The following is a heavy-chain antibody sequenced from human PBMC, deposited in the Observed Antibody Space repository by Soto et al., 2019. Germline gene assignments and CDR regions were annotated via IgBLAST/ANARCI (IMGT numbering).Heavy chain of an antibody. D-gene: IGHD2-2*01. CDR1: GGSISSSSYY. CDR3: ARQYPRFDY. CDR2: IYYSGST. V-gene: IGHV4-39*01. Sequence: SETLSLTCTVSGGSISSSSYYWGWIRQPPGKGLEWIGSIYYSGSTYYNPSLKSRVTISVDTSKNQFSLKLSSVTAADTAVYYCARQYPRFDYWGQGTLVTVSS. J-gene: IGHJ4*02.